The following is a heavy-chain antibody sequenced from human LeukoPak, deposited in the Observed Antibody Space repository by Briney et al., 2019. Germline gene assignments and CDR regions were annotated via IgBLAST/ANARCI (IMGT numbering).Heavy chain of an antibody. D-gene: IGHD4-17*01. J-gene: IGHJ6*02. CDR1: GFTLSSYA. V-gene: IGHV3-30-3*01. Sequence: GGSLRLSCVASGFTLSSYAMHWVRQAPGKGLEWVAVIAFDGSNALHTDSVKGRFTISRDISKRTLYLEMNSLKAEDSAIYYCSRGRYGDYSRSGYYYGMDVWGQGTTVTVSS. CDR3: SRGRYGDYSRSGYYYGMDV. CDR2: IAFDGSNA.